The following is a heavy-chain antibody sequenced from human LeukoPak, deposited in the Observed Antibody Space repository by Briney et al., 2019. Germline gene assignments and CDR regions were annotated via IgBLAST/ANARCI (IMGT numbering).Heavy chain of an antibody. Sequence: ASVKVSXKASGYTFTSYDINWVRQATGQGREWMGWMNPNSGNTGYAQKFQGRVTMTRNTSISTAYMELSSLRSEDTAVYYCARGSITMVRGVRSDAFDIWGQGTMVTVSS. V-gene: IGHV1-8*01. D-gene: IGHD3-10*01. CDR2: MNPNSGNT. CDR1: GYTFTSYD. CDR3: ARGSITMVRGVRSDAFDI. J-gene: IGHJ3*02.